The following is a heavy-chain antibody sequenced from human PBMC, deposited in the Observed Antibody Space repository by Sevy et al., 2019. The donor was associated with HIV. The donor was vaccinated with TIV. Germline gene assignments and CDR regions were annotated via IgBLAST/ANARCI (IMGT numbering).Heavy chain of an antibody. D-gene: IGHD3-10*01. Sequence: SETLSLTCTVSGGSISSYYWSWIRQPPGKGLEWIGYIYYSGSTTYNPSLKSRVTISVDMSKNQFSLKLSSVTAADTAVYYCAREDSLLWFGERRGAFDIWGQGTMVTVSS. CDR2: IYYSGST. CDR1: GGSISSYY. J-gene: IGHJ3*02. CDR3: AREDSLLWFGERRGAFDI. V-gene: IGHV4-59*01.